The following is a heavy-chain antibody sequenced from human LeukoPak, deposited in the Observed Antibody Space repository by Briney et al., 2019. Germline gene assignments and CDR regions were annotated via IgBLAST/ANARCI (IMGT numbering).Heavy chain of an antibody. J-gene: IGHJ3*02. CDR2: IYTSGST. CDR3: ARETWVYYGSGSYYNGDAFEI. CDR1: GDSISSGSYY. D-gene: IGHD3-10*01. Sequence: SEALSLTCTVSGDSISSGSYYWRWIRQPPGKGLEWIGRIYTSGSTNYNPSLKSRVTISVHTSKNQFSLKLSTVTAADTPMYVCARETWVYYGSGSYYNGDAFEIWGQGTMVTVSS. V-gene: IGHV4-61*02.